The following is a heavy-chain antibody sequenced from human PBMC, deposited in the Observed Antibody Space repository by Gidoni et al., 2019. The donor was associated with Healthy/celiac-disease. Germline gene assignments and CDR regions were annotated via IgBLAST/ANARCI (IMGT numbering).Heavy chain of an antibody. V-gene: IGHV3-49*03. CDR3: TRKYSSGYKEGFDY. CDR2: IRSKAYGGTT. Sequence: EVQLVESGGGLVQPGRSLRLSCTASGFTFGDYAMSWFRQAPGKGLGWVGFIRSKAYGGTTEYAASVKGRFTISRDDSKSIAYLQMNSLKTEDTAVYYCTRKYSSGYKEGFDYWGQGTLVTVSS. CDR1: GFTFGDYA. J-gene: IGHJ4*02. D-gene: IGHD3-22*01.